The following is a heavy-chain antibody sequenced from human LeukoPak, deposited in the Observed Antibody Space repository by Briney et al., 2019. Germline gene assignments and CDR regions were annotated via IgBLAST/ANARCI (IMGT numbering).Heavy chain of an antibody. J-gene: IGHJ5*02. D-gene: IGHD3-3*01. CDR3: ARVSYYDFWSGYRNWFDP. V-gene: IGHV1-2*02. CDR2: INPNSGGT. CDR1: GYTFTGYY. Sequence: ASVKVSCKASGYTFTGYYMHWVRQAPGQGLEWMGWINPNSGGTNYAQKFQGRVTMTRDTSISTAYMELSRLRSDDTAVYYCARVSYYDFWSGYRNWFDPWGQGTLVTVSS.